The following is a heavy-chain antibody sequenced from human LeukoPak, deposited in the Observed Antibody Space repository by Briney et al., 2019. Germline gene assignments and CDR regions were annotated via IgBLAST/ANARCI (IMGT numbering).Heavy chain of an antibody. CDR3: AKGNNSISFSFDY. V-gene: IGHV3-43*02. CDR1: GFTFRDFS. J-gene: IGHJ4*02. D-gene: IGHD2/OR15-2a*01. CDR2: ISGDGSVT. Sequence: GGSLKLSCAASGFTFRDFSMHWVRQAPGKGLEWVSLISGDGSVTHYADSVEGRFTISRDNNKNSVYLQMNSLGDGDTAFYYCAKGNNSISFSFDYWGQGTLVTVSS.